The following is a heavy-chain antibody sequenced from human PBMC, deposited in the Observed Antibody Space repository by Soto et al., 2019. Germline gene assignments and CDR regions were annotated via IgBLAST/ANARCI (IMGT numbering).Heavy chain of an antibody. V-gene: IGHV1-46*01. D-gene: IGHD6-6*01. J-gene: IGHJ5*02. CDR2: INPSGGST. Sequence: ASVKVSCKASGYTFTSYYMHWVRQAPGQGLEWMGIINPSGGSTSYAQKFQGRVTMTRDTSTSTVYMELSSLRSEDTAVYYCARSSSSPLEEHNWFDPWGQGTLVTVSS. CDR1: GYTFTSYY. CDR3: ARSSSSPLEEHNWFDP.